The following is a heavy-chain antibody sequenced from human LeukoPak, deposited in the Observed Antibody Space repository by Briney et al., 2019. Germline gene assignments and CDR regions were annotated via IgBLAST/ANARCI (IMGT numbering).Heavy chain of an antibody. J-gene: IGHJ3*02. Sequence: PSETLSLTCTVSGGSISIYYWSWIRQPPGKGLEGIGYIYDSGSTNYNPSLKSRVTISVDTSKNQFSLKQSSVTAADTVVYYCASLTTAEAFDIWGQGTMVTVSS. CDR2: IYDSGST. CDR1: GGSISIYY. CDR3: ASLTTAEAFDI. D-gene: IGHD3-22*01. V-gene: IGHV4-59*01.